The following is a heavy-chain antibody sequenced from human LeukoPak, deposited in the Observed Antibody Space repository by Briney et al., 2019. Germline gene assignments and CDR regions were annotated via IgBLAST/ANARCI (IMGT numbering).Heavy chain of an antibody. J-gene: IGHJ4*02. D-gene: IGHD6-13*01. CDR3: AKGRLYSSSPDYFDY. CDR2: IRYDGSNK. Sequence: PGGSLRLSCAASGFTFSSYGMHWVRQAPGKGLEWVAFIRYDGSNKYYADSVKGRFTISRDNSKNTLYLQMNSLRAEDTAVYYCAKGRLYSSSPDYFDYWGQGTLVTVSS. V-gene: IGHV3-30*02. CDR1: GFTFSSYG.